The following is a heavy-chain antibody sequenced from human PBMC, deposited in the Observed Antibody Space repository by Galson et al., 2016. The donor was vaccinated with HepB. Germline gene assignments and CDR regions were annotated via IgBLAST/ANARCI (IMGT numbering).Heavy chain of an antibody. Sequence: SVKVSCKASGYTFTSYEINWVRQATGQGLEWMGWMNPNSGNTGYAQKFQGRVTMTTNTSLSTAYMELSSLRSEDTAVYFCARSGRGGYIYAPEYDYYGLDGWGQGTTVTVSS. V-gene: IGHV1-8*01. D-gene: IGHD5-18*01. CDR3: ARSGRGGYIYAPEYDYYGLDG. CDR1: GYTFTSYE. J-gene: IGHJ6*02. CDR2: MNPNSGNT.